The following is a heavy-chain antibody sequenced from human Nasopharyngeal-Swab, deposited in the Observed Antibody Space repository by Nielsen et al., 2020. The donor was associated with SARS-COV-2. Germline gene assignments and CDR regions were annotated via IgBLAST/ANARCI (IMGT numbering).Heavy chain of an antibody. CDR2: IWYDGSNK. Sequence: GGSLRLSCAASGFTFSSYGMHWVRQAPGKGLEWVAVIWYDGSNKYYADSVKGRFTISRDNSKNTLYLQMNSLRAEDTAVYYCARDVPIAAAGTWGDYWGQGTLVSVSS. V-gene: IGHV3-33*01. CDR1: GFTFSSYG. CDR3: ARDVPIAAAGTWGDY. J-gene: IGHJ4*02. D-gene: IGHD6-13*01.